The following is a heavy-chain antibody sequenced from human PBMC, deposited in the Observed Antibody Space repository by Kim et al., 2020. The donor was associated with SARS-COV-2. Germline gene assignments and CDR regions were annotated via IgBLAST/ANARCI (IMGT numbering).Heavy chain of an antibody. Sequence: SETLSLTCSVSGGSIYRYYWNWIRQTPGKGLEWLGYIYDDGVTTYNPSLKSRVTISLDTSKNQFSLRVRSVTAADTAVYYCARGSRTISGVVSYSLDVWGQGTTVTVSS. J-gene: IGHJ6*02. CDR2: IYDDGVT. CDR1: GGSIYRYY. V-gene: IGHV4-59*13. CDR3: ARGSRTISGVVSYSLDV. D-gene: IGHD3-3*01.